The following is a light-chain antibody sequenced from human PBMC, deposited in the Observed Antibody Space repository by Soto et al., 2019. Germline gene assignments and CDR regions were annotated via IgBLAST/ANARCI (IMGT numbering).Light chain of an antibody. J-gene: IGKJ5*01. Sequence: EIVLTQSPGTLSLSPGERATLSCRASESTSDYLAWYQQKPGQAPRLLIYDASNRATGIPARFSGSGSGTEFTLTISSLQSEDFAVYYCQQYNNWPPITFGQGTRLEI. V-gene: IGKV3D-15*01. CDR2: DAS. CDR1: ESTSDY. CDR3: QQYNNWPPIT.